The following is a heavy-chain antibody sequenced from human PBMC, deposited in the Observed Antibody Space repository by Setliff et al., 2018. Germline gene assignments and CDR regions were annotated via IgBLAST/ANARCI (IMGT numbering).Heavy chain of an antibody. V-gene: IGHV4-59*02. CDR1: GGSVSSHY. CDR2: IFYSGDT. J-gene: IGHJ5*02. Sequence: SETLSLTCTVSGGSVSSHYWSWIRQPPGKGLEWIGFIFYSGDTKSNPSLKSRVTTSVDTSKNQFSLKLSSVTAADTAVYYCARAHTWSLPNDNSGYPGWFDPWGQGTLVTVSS. CDR3: ARAHTWSLPNDNSGYPGWFDP. D-gene: IGHD3-22*01.